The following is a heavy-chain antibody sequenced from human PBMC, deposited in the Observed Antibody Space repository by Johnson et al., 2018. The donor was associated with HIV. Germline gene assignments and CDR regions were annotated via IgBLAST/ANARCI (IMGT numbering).Heavy chain of an antibody. CDR1: GFTFSSYG. D-gene: IGHD3-9*01. CDR2: ISSSGSTI. V-gene: IGHV3-48*04. Sequence: VQLVESGGGVVQPGRSLRLSCAASGFTFSSYGMHWVRQAPGKGLEWVSYISSSGSTIYYADSVKGRFTISRDNAKNSLYLQVNSLRAEDTAVYYCARGWLFLDAFDIWGQGTMVTVSS. J-gene: IGHJ3*02. CDR3: ARGWLFLDAFDI.